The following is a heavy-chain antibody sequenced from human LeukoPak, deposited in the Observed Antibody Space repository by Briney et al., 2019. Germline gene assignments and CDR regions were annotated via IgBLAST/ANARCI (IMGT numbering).Heavy chain of an antibody. J-gene: IGHJ4*02. V-gene: IGHV4-34*10. CDR3: AKSVDGGNSPFDY. CDR2: IYYSGNT. Sequence: SETLSLTCAVYGGSFSGYYWSWIRQPPGKGLEWIGYIYYSGNTHYNPSLKSRVTMSVDTSKNQFSLKLSSVTAVDTAIYYCAKSVDGGNSPFDYWGQGTLVTVSS. CDR1: GGSFSGYY. D-gene: IGHD4-23*01.